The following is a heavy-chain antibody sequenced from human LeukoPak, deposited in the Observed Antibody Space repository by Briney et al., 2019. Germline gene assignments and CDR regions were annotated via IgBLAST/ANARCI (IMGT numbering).Heavy chain of an antibody. CDR2: IKSKSDGGTI. Sequence: GGSLRLSCVGSGLTFCDAWMSWVRQAPGKGLEWVGRIKSKSDGGTIDYAAPVKGRFTISRDDSRNTLYLQMNSLKTEDTAVYYCTTRRQDGWWGQGTLVTVS. D-gene: IGHD2-15*01. CDR3: TTRRQDGW. V-gene: IGHV3-15*01. CDR1: GLTFCDAW. J-gene: IGHJ4*02.